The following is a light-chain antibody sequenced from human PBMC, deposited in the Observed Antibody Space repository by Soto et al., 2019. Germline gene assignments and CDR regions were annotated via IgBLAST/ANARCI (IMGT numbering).Light chain of an antibody. CDR1: QSISSY. CDR2: AAS. V-gene: IGKV1-27*01. Sequence: DIQMTQSPSSLSASVGDRVTITCRASQSISSYLNWYQQKPGKAPKLLIYAASSLQSGVPSRFSGSGSGTDFTLTINSLQPEDVGTYSCQKYNSAPLTFGGGTKVEIK. CDR3: QKYNSAPLT. J-gene: IGKJ4*01.